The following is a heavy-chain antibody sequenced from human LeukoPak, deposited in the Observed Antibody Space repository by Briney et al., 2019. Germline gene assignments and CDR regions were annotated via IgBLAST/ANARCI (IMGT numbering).Heavy chain of an antibody. Sequence: SLRLSCAASGFTFSSYAMSWVRQAPGKGLEWVSGISWNSGSIGYADSVKGRFTISRDNAKNSLYLQMNSLRAEDTALYYCAKDREYSYGSYFDYWGQGTLVTVSS. CDR2: ISWNSGSI. CDR3: AKDREYSYGSYFDY. V-gene: IGHV3-9*01. J-gene: IGHJ4*02. D-gene: IGHD5-18*01. CDR1: GFTFSSYA.